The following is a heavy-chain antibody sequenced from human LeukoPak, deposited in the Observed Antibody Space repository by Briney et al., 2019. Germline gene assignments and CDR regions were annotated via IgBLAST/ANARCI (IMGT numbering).Heavy chain of an antibody. CDR2: ISGRGGST. CDR1: GFTFSSYA. Sequence: QPGGSLRLSCAASGFTFSSYAMSWVRPAPGKGLEWVSAISGRGGSTYYADSVKGRFTISRDNSKNMLYLQMNSLRAEDTAVYYCAKDTALMTVTTYDYWGQGTLVTVSS. J-gene: IGHJ4*02. D-gene: IGHD4-17*01. V-gene: IGHV3-23*01. CDR3: AKDTALMTVTTYDY.